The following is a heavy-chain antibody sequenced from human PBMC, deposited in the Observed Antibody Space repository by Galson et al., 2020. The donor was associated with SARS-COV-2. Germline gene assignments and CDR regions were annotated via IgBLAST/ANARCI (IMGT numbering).Heavy chain of an antibody. D-gene: IGHD3-10*01. Sequence: SVKVSCKASGGTFSSYAISWVRQAPGQGLEWMGRIIPIFGTANYAQKFQGRVTITADKSTSTAYMELSSLRSEDTAVYYCARFPIGDRGWFDPWGQGTLVTVSS. CDR3: ARFPIGDRGWFDP. CDR1: GGTFSSYA. J-gene: IGHJ5*02. CDR2: IIPIFGTA. V-gene: IGHV1-69*06.